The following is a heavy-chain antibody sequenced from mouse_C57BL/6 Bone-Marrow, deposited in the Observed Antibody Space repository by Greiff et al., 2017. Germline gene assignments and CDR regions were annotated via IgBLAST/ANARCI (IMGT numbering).Heavy chain of an antibody. CDR3: ARNLYSNYWYFDV. J-gene: IGHJ1*03. D-gene: IGHD2-5*01. Sequence: QVHVKQPGAELVMPGASVKLSCKASGYTFTSYWMHWVKQRPGQGLEWIGEIDPSDSYTNYNQKFKGKSTLTVDKSSSTAYMQLSSLTSEDSAVYYCARNLYSNYWYFDVWGTGTTVTVSS. V-gene: IGHV1-69*01. CDR1: GYTFTSYW. CDR2: IDPSDSYT.